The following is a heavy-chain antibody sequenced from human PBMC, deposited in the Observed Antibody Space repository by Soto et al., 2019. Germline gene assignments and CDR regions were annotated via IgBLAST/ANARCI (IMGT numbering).Heavy chain of an antibody. CDR2: IFYAGNT. J-gene: IGHJ5*02. CDR1: GGSISSSRSY. D-gene: IGHD6-13*01. CDR3: ARQAAAPGIDLWFDP. V-gene: IGHV4-39*01. Sequence: PSQTLSLTCNVSGGSISSSRSYWAWFRPPPGKELEWIANIFYAGNTYYNPSLKSRVTVSVDTSKNQFSLKLDSVTAADTAVYYCARQAAAPGIDLWFDPWGQGTLVTVSS.